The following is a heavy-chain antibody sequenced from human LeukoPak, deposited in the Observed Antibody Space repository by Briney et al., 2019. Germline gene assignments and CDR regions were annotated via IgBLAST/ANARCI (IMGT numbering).Heavy chain of an antibody. CDR3: SRGVVAAAGQTFAN. CDR1: GGSFSGYY. D-gene: IGHD6-13*01. Sequence: SETLSLTCAVYGGSFSGYYWSWIRQPPGKGLEWIGEINHSGSTNYNPSLKSRVTISVDTSKNQFSLKLSSVTAADTAVYYCSRGVVAAAGQTFANWGQGTLVTVSS. CDR2: INHSGST. J-gene: IGHJ4*02. V-gene: IGHV4-34*01.